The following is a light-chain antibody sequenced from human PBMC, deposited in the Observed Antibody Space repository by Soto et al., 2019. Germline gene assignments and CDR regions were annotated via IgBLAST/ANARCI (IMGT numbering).Light chain of an antibody. V-gene: IGKV3-11*01. CDR1: QSVSDY. CDR3: QQRSKLPRT. Sequence: EITLTQSPGTLSLSPGDRATLSCRASQSVSDYLAWYQQKAGQPPRVRIYGASNRATDIPARFSGSGSGTDFTLTISRLEPEDSSVYYCQQRSKLPRTFGGGTRVEIK. J-gene: IGKJ4*01. CDR2: GAS.